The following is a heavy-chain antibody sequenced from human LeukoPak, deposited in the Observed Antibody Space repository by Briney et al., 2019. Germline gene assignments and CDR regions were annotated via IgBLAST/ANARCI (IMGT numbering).Heavy chain of an antibody. CDR2: IYYSGST. Sequence: PSETLSLTCTVSGGPISSYYWSWIRQPPGKGLEWIGYIYYSGSTNYNPSLKSRVTISVDTYKNQFSLKLSSVTAADTAVYYCARLNCSGGSCYSVDHWGQGTLVTVSS. CDR3: ARLNCSGGSCYSVDH. D-gene: IGHD2-15*01. J-gene: IGHJ5*02. V-gene: IGHV4-59*08. CDR1: GGPISSYY.